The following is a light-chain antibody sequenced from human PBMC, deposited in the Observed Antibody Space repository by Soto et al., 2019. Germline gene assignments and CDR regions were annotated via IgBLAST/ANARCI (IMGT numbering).Light chain of an antibody. CDR3: QQYYSYPVA. V-gene: IGKV1-8*01. CDR2: AAS. J-gene: IGKJ1*01. CDR1: LGISSY. Sequence: AIRMTQSPSSFSASTGDRVTITCRASLGISSYLAWYQQKPGKAPKLLIYAASTLQSGVPSRFSGSGSGTDFTLTISCLQSEDFATYYCQQYYSYPVAFGQGTKVEIK.